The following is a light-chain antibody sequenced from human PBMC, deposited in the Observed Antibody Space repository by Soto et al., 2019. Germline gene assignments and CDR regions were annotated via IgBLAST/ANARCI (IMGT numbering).Light chain of an antibody. CDR2: YDS. J-gene: IGLJ3*02. Sequence: SYELTQPPSVSVAPGKTARITCGGNNIGSKSVHWYQQKPGQAPVLVIYYDSDRPSGIPERFSGSHSGNTATLTISRVEAGDEADYYCQVWDSSSDHWVFGGGTQLTVL. CDR1: NIGSKS. V-gene: IGLV3-21*04. CDR3: QVWDSSSDHWV.